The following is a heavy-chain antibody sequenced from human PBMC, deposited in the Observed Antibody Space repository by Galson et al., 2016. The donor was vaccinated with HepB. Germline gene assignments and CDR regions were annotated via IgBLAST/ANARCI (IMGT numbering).Heavy chain of an antibody. V-gene: IGHV4-30-4*01. CDR1: GGSISSSDYY. CDR3: ARVPRRSRYNNSWYGRILYYGTDV. CDR2: IYYGGST. D-gene: IGHD6-13*01. J-gene: IGHJ4*02. Sequence: TLSLTCTVSGGSISSSDYYWTWIRQPPGKGLEWIGHIYYGGSTFYNASLRSRLFISLDTSENQLSLRLRSVTAADTAVYYCARVPRRSRYNNSWYGRILYYGTDVWGQGTLVTVSS.